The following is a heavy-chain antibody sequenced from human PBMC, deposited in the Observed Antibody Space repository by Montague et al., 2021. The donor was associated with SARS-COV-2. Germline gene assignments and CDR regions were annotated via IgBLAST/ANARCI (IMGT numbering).Heavy chain of an antibody. D-gene: IGHD2-21*02. CDR3: TRQGDHPWDYYYGMDV. CDR2: IRSKANSYAT. V-gene: IGHV3-73*01. Sequence: SLRLSCAAFGFTFSGSAMNWVRQASGKGLEWVGLIRSKANSYATAYAASVKGGLTISRDDSKNTAYLQMNSLTPGDTAVYYCTRQGDHPWDYYYGMDVWGQGTTVTVSS. J-gene: IGHJ6*02. CDR1: GFTFSGSA.